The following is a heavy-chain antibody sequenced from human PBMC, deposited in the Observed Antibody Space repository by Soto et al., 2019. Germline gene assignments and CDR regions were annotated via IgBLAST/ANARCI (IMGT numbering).Heavy chain of an antibody. CDR2: ISSSSTI. CDR1: GFTFSSYW. Sequence: GGSLRLSCAASGFTFSSYWMHWVRQAPGKGLEWVSYISSSSTIYYADSVKGRFTISRDNAKNSLYLQMNSLRDEDTAVYYCARDPPDSSSWYDYYHYGMDVWGQGTTVTVSS. CDR3: ARDPPDSSSWYDYYHYGMDV. J-gene: IGHJ6*02. D-gene: IGHD6-13*01. V-gene: IGHV3-48*02.